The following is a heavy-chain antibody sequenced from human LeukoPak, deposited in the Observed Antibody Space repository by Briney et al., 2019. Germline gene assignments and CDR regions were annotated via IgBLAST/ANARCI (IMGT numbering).Heavy chain of an antibody. J-gene: IGHJ4*02. Sequence: GGSLRLSCAASGFTFSGYSITWVRQAPGKGLEWVSYISSSSSTIYYADSVKGRFTISRDNAKNSLSLQMNSLRAEDTAVYYCYCAVEDYWGQGTLVTVSS. V-gene: IGHV3-48*04. CDR3: YCAVEDY. D-gene: IGHD2-15*01. CDR2: ISSSSSTI. CDR1: GFTFSGYS.